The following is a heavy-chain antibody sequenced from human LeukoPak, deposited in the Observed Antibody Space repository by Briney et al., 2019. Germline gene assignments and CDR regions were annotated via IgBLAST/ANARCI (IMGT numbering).Heavy chain of an antibody. D-gene: IGHD3-22*01. CDR3: ARLKFYDSTGYSPGYYMDV. CDR2: TYYRSKWYN. J-gene: IGHJ6*03. V-gene: IGHV6-1*01. Sequence: SQTLSLTCAISGDSVSSNSAAWNWIRQSPSRGLEWLGRTYYRSKWYNDYAVSVKSRITINPDTSKNQFSLQLNSVTPEDTAVYYCARLKFYDSTGYSPGYYMDVWGKGTTVPVFS. CDR1: GDSVSSNSAA.